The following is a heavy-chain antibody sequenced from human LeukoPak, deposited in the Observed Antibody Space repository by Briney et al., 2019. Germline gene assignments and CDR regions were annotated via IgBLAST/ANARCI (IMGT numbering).Heavy chain of an antibody. CDR3: ARAAWRGSNSRDAFDI. Sequence: PSETLSLTCTVSGGSISSYYWSWIRQPPGKGLEWIGYIYYSGNTNYNPSLKSRLTISVDTSKNQFSLNLSSMTAADTAVYYCARAAWRGSNSRDAFDIWGQGTVVTVSS. V-gene: IGHV4-59*12. J-gene: IGHJ3*02. CDR1: GGSISSYY. CDR2: IYYSGNT. D-gene: IGHD4/OR15-4a*01.